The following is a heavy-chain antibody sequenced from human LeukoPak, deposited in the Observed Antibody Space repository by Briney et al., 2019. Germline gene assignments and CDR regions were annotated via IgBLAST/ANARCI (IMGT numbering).Heavy chain of an antibody. CDR3: ALRLRDYYDWSFDY. V-gene: IGHV4-30-4*01. CDR1: GGSISSGDYY. Sequence: SEILSLTCTVSGGSISSGDYYWSWIRQPPGKGLEWIGYIYYSGSTYYNPSLKSRVTISVDTSKNQFSLKLSSVTAADTAVYYCALRLRDYYDWSFDYWGQGTLVTVSS. D-gene: IGHD3-22*01. J-gene: IGHJ4*02. CDR2: IYYSGST.